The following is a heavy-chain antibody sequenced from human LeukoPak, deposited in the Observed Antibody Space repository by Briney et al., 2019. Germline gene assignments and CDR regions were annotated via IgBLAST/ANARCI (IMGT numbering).Heavy chain of an antibody. CDR2: ISSSDSII. CDR1: GFSFDDYG. J-gene: IGHJ4*02. CDR3: ARDYGGSSPFDY. V-gene: IGHV3-48*03. D-gene: IGHD4-23*01. Sequence: GGSLRLSCAASGFSFDDYGMSWVRQAPGKGLEWVSYISSSDSIIYYADSVKGRFTISRDNAKNSLYLQMNSLRAEDTAVYYCARDYGGSSPFDYWGQGTLVTVSS.